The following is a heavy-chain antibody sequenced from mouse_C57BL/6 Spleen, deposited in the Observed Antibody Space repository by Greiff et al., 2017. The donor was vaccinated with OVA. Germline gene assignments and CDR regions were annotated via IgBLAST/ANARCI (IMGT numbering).Heavy chain of an antibody. CDR1: GYTFTSYW. CDR2: IDPSDSYT. CDR3: AREGYGY. V-gene: IGHV1-69*01. D-gene: IGHD1-1*01. Sequence: QVHVKQPGAELVMPGASVKLSCKASGYTFTSYWMHWVKQRPGQGLEWIGEIDPSDSYTNYNQKFKGKSTLTVDKSSSTAYMQLSSLTSEDSAVYYCAREGYGYWGQGTTLTVSS. J-gene: IGHJ2*01.